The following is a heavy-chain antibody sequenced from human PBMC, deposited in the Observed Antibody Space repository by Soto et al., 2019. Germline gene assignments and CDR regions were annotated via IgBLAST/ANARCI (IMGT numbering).Heavy chain of an antibody. D-gene: IGHD1-26*01. V-gene: IGHV3-13*01. CDR1: GFTISSYD. J-gene: IGHJ6*02. CDR2: IATTGDT. Sequence: GGSLRLSCAASGFTISSYDMHWVRQGPGKGLEWVSGIATTGDTYSPGSMKGRFTISRDNAKNSLYLQVNSLRAGDTAVYYCARGNSRLGRYYYAMDVWGQGTKVT. CDR3: ARGNSRLGRYYYAMDV.